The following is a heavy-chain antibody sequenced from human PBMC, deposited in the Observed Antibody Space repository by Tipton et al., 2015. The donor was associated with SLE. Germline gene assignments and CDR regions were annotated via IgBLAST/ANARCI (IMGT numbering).Heavy chain of an antibody. D-gene: IGHD3/OR15-3a*01. CDR3: AREVGLGYYYGMDV. V-gene: IGHV3-21*01. J-gene: IGHJ6*02. Sequence: GSLRLSCAASGFTFSSYSMNWVRQAPGKGLEWVTSISSSSSYIYYADSVKGRFTISRDNAKNSLYLQMSSLRAEDTAVYYCAREVGLGYYYGMDVWGQGTTVTVSS. CDR1: GFTFSSYS. CDR2: ISSSSSYI.